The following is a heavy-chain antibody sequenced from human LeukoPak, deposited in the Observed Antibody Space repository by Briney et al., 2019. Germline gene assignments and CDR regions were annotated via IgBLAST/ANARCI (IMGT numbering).Heavy chain of an antibody. V-gene: IGHV3-33*06. Sequence: GGSLRLYCAASGFTFSSYGMHWVRQAPGKGLEWVAVIWYDGSNKYYADSVKGRFTISRDNSKNTLYLQMNGLRAEDTAVYYCAKQAYSYGLDYWGQGTLVTVSS. CDR3: AKQAYSYGLDY. CDR1: GFTFSSYG. D-gene: IGHD5-18*01. CDR2: IWYDGSNK. J-gene: IGHJ4*02.